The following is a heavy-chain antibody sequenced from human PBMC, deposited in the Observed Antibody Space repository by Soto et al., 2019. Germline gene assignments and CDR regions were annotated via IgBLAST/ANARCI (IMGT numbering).Heavy chain of an antibody. V-gene: IGHV4-34*01. J-gene: IGHJ4*02. D-gene: IGHD2-15*01. CDR2: INHSGRP. CDR1: GGSFSGYY. CDR3: ARVANIVVVVAAFDY. Sequence: SETLSLTCAVYGGSFSGYYWSWIRQPPGKGLEWIAEINHSGRPKYNPSLKSRVTISVDTSKNQFSLKLSSVTAADTAVYYCARVANIVVVVAAFDYWGQGTLVTVSS.